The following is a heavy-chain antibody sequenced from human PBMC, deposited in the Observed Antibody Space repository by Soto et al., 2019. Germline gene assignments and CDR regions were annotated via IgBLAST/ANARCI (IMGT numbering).Heavy chain of an antibody. Sequence: SGPTLVNPTQTLTLTCTFSGFSLSTSGVGVGWIRQPPGKALEWLALFFWYYDKLYSPSLKSRLTITKDTSKNQVVLTMTNMDPVDTATYYCAHGLFTRYFSGGSCHGEYFQHWGQGTLVTVSS. D-gene: IGHD2-15*01. V-gene: IGHV2-5*01. CDR2: FFWYYDK. J-gene: IGHJ1*01. CDR1: GFSLSTSGVG. CDR3: AHGLFTRYFSGGSCHGEYFQH.